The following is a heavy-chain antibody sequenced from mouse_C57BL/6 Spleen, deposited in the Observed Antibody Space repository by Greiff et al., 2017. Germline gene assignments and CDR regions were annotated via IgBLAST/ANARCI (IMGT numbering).Heavy chain of an antibody. V-gene: IGHV3-6*01. CDR2: ISYDGSN. CDR3: AREGDGYYEEAWFAY. CDR1: GYSITSGYY. D-gene: IGHD2-3*01. Sequence: EVKLQESGPGLVKPSQSLSLTCSVTGYSITSGYYWNWIRQFPGNKLEWMGYISYDGSNNYNPSLKNRISITRDTSKNQFFLKLNSVTTEDTATYYCAREGDGYYEEAWFAYWGQGTLVTVSA. J-gene: IGHJ3*01.